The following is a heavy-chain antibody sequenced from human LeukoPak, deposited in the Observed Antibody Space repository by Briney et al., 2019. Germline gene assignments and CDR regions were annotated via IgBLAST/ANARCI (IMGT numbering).Heavy chain of an antibody. CDR3: AKGYCSSTSCYYYYGMDV. CDR2: ISWNSGSI. J-gene: IGHJ6*02. D-gene: IGHD2-2*01. CDR1: GFTFYDYA. V-gene: IGHV3-9*01. Sequence: GGSLRLSCAASGFTFYDYAMHWVRQAPGKGLEWVSGISWNSGSIGYADSVKGRFTISRDNAKNSLYLQMNSLRAEDTALYYCAKGYCSSTSCYYYYGMDVWGQGTTVTVSS.